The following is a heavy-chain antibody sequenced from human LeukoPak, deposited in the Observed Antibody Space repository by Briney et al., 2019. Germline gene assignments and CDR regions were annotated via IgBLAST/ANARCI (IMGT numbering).Heavy chain of an antibody. V-gene: IGHV1-69*13. CDR2: IIPIFGTA. Sequence: SVKVSCKASGGTFSSYAISWVRQAPGQGLEWMGGIIPIFGTANYAQKFQGRVTITAHESTSTAYMELSSLRSEDTAVYYCARGRDTAMVTSFDYWGQGTLVTVSS. D-gene: IGHD5-18*01. J-gene: IGHJ4*02. CDR1: GGTFSSYA. CDR3: ARGRDTAMVTSFDY.